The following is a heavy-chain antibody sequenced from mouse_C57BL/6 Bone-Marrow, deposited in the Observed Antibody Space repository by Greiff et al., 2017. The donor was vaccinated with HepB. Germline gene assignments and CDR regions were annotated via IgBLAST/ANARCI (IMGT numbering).Heavy chain of an antibody. V-gene: IGHV5-4*01. CDR1: GFTFSSYA. CDR3: ARDRTTVVAPYYAMDY. CDR2: ISDGGSYT. Sequence: DVMLVESGGGLVKPGGSLKLSCAASGFTFSSYAMSWVRQTPEKRLEWVATISDGGSYTYYPDTVKGRFTISRDNAKNNLYLQMSHLKSEDTAMYYCARDRTTVVAPYYAMDYWGQGTSVTVSS. J-gene: IGHJ4*01. D-gene: IGHD1-1*01.